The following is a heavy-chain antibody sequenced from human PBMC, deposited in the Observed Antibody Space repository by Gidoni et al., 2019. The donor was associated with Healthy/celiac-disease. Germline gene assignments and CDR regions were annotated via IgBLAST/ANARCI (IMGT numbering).Heavy chain of an antibody. Sequence: QVQLQQWGAGLLKPSETLSLTCAVYGGSFSGYYWSWIRQPPGKGLEWIGEINHSGSTNYNPSLKSRVTISVDTSKNQFSLKLSSVTAADTAVYYCARGHKIAARQRPNWFDPWGQGTLVTVSS. V-gene: IGHV4-34*01. J-gene: IGHJ5*02. CDR1: GGSFSGYY. CDR2: INHSGST. D-gene: IGHD6-6*01. CDR3: ARGHKIAARQRPNWFDP.